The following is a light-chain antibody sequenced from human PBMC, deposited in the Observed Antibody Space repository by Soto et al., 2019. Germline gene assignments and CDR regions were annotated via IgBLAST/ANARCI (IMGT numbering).Light chain of an antibody. V-gene: IGKV3-11*01. CDR3: QQRSNWPLT. Sequence: EIVLTQSPATLSLSPGERATLSCRASQSISSYLAWYQQKPGQAPRLLIYDASNRATGIPARFSGSGSGTDFPLPISRLEPEDFAIYYCQQRSNWPLTFGPGTKVDIK. J-gene: IGKJ3*01. CDR1: QSISSY. CDR2: DAS.